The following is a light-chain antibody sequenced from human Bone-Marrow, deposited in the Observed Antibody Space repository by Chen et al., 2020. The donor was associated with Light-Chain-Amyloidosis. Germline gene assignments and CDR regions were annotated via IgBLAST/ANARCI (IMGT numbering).Light chain of an antibody. J-gene: IGLJ2*01. CDR1: DLPTKY. CDR2: RDT. CDR3: RSADRSGTYEVI. Sequence: SYELTQPPSVSVSPGQTARITCSGDDLPTKYAYWYQQKPGQAPVLVIHRDTERPSWISERFSGSSTGTTATLTISGVQEEDEADDHCRSADRSGTYEVIFGGGTKLTVL. V-gene: IGLV3-25*03.